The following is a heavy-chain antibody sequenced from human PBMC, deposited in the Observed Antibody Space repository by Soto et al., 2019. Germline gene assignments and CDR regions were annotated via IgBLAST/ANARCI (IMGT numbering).Heavy chain of an antibody. CDR3: ARVYSSSWYGYYYYGMDV. CDR1: GYTFTSYA. V-gene: IGHV1-3*01. Sequence: ASVKVSCKASGYTFTSYAMRCVCQALGQRLEWMGWIIAGNGNTKYTQKFQGRVTITRDTSASTAYMKLSSMRSEDTAVYYCARVYSSSWYGYYYYGMDVWGQGTTVTVSS. D-gene: IGHD6-13*01. CDR2: IIAGNGNT. J-gene: IGHJ6*02.